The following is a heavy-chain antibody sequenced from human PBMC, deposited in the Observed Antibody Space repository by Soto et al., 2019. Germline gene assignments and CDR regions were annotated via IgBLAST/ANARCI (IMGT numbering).Heavy chain of an antibody. CDR1: GFTFSSYG. Sequence: QVQLVESGGGVVQPGRSLRLSCAASGFTFSSYGMHWVRQAPGKGLEWVAVISYDGSNKYYADSVKGRFTISRDNSKNTLYLQMNSLRPEDTAVYYCPNAPPRDYYDSSGYYYHDAFDIWGQGTMVTVSS. CDR2: ISYDGSNK. CDR3: PNAPPRDYYDSSGYYYHDAFDI. D-gene: IGHD3-22*01. J-gene: IGHJ3*02. V-gene: IGHV3-30*18.